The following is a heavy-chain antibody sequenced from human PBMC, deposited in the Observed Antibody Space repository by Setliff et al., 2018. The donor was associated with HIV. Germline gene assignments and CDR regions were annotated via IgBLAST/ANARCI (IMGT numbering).Heavy chain of an antibody. J-gene: IGHJ6*03. Sequence: ASVKVSCKASGYTFINFGITWVRQAPGQGLEWVGYISGYNGNTKYAQNVQGRVTMTTDTSTSTAYMELRSLRYDDTAVYYCARGGTNGAPGYYYMDVWGKGTTVTVSS. D-gene: IGHD2-8*01. V-gene: IGHV1-18*04. CDR2: ISGYNGNT. CDR3: ARGGTNGAPGYYYMDV. CDR1: GYTFINFG.